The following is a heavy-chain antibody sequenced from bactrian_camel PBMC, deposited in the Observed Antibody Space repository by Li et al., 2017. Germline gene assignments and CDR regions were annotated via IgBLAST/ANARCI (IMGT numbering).Heavy chain of an antibody. J-gene: IGHJ4*01. CDR2: INSGGGYT. Sequence: HVQLVESGGGLVQPGGSLRLSCAASGLTFSDYCMSWVRQAPGKGLEWVSGINSGGGYTLYADSVKGRFTISRSNAQNTLYLQLNSLKTEDTAMCYCAKDRASYVAGDASYDFWGQGTQVTVS. CDR3: AKDRASYVAGDASYDF. D-gene: IGHD1*01. CDR1: GLTFSDYC. V-gene: IGHV3S1*01.